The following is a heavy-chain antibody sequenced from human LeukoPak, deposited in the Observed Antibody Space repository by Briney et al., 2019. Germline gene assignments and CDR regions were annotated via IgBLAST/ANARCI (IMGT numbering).Heavy chain of an antibody. J-gene: IGHJ4*02. V-gene: IGHV4-39*01. CDR3: ARNSTTVNHVYKFFDY. Sequence: SETLSLTCSVSGDSLTTGIYYWAWIRQSPGKGLEWLGSVLYSGSTSYKPSLRSRVSISVYTSKNTFSLELSSVTAADTAVYYCARNSTTVNHVYKFFDYWGRGTLVTVSS. CDR2: VLYSGST. D-gene: IGHD4-17*01. CDR1: GDSLTTGIYY.